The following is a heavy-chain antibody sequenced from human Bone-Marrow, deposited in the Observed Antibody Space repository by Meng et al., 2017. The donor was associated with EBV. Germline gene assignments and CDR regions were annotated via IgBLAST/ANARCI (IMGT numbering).Heavy chain of an antibody. J-gene: IGHJ4*02. CDR3: ATDRPLAGMTFSGT. V-gene: IGHV1-69*01. CDR1: EVALRSYA. D-gene: IGHD2-15*01. Sequence: LVHTAIKVKKPVSAVKSYCKSSEVALRSYAISLLRQPPRHGPECMGGVVPTFNTTKYIQKCQGRITITADESTSTAYMELSSLTSDDTATYYCATDRPLAGMTFSGTWGQGTLVTVSS. CDR2: VVPTFNTT.